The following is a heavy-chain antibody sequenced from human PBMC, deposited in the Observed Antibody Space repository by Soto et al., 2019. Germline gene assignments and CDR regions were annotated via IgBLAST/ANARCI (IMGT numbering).Heavy chain of an antibody. CDR1: GFTFSSYS. CDR2: ISSSSSYI. Sequence: EVQLVESGGGLVKPGGSLRLSCAASGFTFSSYSMNWVRQAPGKGLEWVSSISSSSSYIYYADSVKGRVTISRDNAKKSLYLQMNSLRAEDIAVYYCAQEIGGRPRWGQGTLVTVSS. V-gene: IGHV3-21*01. J-gene: IGHJ4*02. CDR3: AQEIGGRPR. D-gene: IGHD1-26*01.